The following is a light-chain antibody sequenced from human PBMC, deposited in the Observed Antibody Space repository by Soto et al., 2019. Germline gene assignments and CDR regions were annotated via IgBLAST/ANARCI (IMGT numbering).Light chain of an antibody. CDR1: SSNIGNNY. J-gene: IGLJ2*01. V-gene: IGLV1-51*01. Sequence: QSVLTQPPSVSAAPGQKVTISCSGSSSNIGNNYVSWYQQLPGTAPKLLIYDNNKRPSGIPDRFSGSKSVTSATLGITGLQTGDEADYYCGTWDSSLSALVFGGGTKVTVL. CDR3: GTWDSSLSALV. CDR2: DNN.